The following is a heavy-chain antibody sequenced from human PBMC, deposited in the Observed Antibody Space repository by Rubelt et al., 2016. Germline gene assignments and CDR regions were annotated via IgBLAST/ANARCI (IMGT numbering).Heavy chain of an antibody. CDR2: ISYDGSHK. D-gene: IGHD7-27*01. Sequence: VHLVESGGGLVKPGGSLRLSCAASGFTFSSYSMTWVRQAPGKGLEWVAVISYDGSHKYYADSVKGRLTFSGDNSNNPRYLQMNSLRTEDTAVYDCARPWGYWGQGTLVTVSS. V-gene: IGHV3-30*03. CDR1: GFTFSSYS. J-gene: IGHJ4*02. CDR3: ARPWGY.